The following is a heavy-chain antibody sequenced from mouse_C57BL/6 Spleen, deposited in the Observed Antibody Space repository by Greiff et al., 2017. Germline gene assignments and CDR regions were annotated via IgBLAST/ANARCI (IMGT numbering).Heavy chain of an antibody. CDR3: TRDGDGNYVGFAY. D-gene: IGHD2-1*01. Sequence: EVQLQQSGTVLARPGASVKMSCKTSGYTFTSYWMHWVKQRPGQGLEWIGAIYPGNSDTSYNQKFKGKAKLTAVTSASTAYMELSSLTNEDSAVYYCTRDGDGNYVGFAYWGQGTLVTVSA. CDR2: IYPGNSDT. V-gene: IGHV1-5*01. CDR1: GYTFTSYW. J-gene: IGHJ3*01.